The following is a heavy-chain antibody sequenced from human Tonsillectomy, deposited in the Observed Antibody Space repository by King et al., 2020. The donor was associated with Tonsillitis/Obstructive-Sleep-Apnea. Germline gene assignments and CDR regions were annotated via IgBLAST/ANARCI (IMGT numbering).Heavy chain of an antibody. V-gene: IGHV1-18*01. CDR3: ARAYCSSTSYYGDHYYYYYMDV. D-gene: IGHD2-2*01. J-gene: IGHJ6*03. CDR1: GYTFTSYG. CDR2: ISAYNGNT. Sequence: QLVQSGAEVKKPGASVKVSCKASGYTFTSYGISWVRQAPGQGLEWMGWISAYNGNTNYAQKLQGRVTMTTDTSTSTAYMELRSLRSDDTAVYYCARAYCSSTSYYGDHYYYYYMDVWGKGTTVTVSS.